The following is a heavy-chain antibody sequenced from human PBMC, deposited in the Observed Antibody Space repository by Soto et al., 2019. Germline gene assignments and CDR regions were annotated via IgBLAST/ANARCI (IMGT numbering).Heavy chain of an antibody. CDR3: ARDAPKNRITMVRGVIIGQPGQSFKKIYYYMDV. V-gene: IGHV3-11*01. CDR1: GFTFSDYY. CDR2: ISSSGSTI. Sequence: GGSLRLSCAASGFTFSDYYMSWIRQAPGKGLEWVSYISSSGSTIYYADSVKGRFTISRDNAKNSLYLQMNSLRAEDTAGYYCARDAPKNRITMVRGVIIGQPGQSFKKIYYYMDVWGKGTTVTVSS. J-gene: IGHJ6*03. D-gene: IGHD3-10*01.